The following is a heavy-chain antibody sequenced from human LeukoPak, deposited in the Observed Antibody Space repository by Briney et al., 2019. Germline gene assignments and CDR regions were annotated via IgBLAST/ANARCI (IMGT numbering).Heavy chain of an antibody. Sequence: GSLRLSCGASGFTFTTYWMSWVRQAPGKGLEWVANIKQDGREKYYVDSVKGRFTISRDNAKNSLYLQMNSLRAEDTAVYYCARVDYDFWSGYYQRDSYYYYGMDVWGQGTTVTVSS. CDR1: GFTFTTYW. CDR2: IKQDGREK. D-gene: IGHD3-3*01. V-gene: IGHV3-7*02. J-gene: IGHJ6*02. CDR3: ARVDYDFWSGYYQRDSYYYYGMDV.